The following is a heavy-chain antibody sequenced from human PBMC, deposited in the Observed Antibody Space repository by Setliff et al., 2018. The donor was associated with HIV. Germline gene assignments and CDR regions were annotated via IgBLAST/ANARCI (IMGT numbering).Heavy chain of an antibody. CDR3: ASGLRSSTCYYYYYMDV. Sequence: PSETLSLTCTVSGDSIGTYYWSWIRQPPGKGLEWIGHIYNSESTKYNPSLKSRVTISVDTSKNHFSLKLSSVTAADTAVYYCASGLRSSTCYYYYYMDVWGKGTTVTVSS. D-gene: IGHD6-6*01. V-gene: IGHV4-59*01. J-gene: IGHJ6*03. CDR2: IYNSEST. CDR1: GDSIGTYY.